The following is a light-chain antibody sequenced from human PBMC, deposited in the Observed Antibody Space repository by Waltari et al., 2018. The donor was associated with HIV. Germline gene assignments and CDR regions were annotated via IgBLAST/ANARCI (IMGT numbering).Light chain of an antibody. J-gene: IGLJ3*02. CDR3: SSYTTTTSYVL. CDR1: TSYIGSFHR. Sequence: QSALTQPPSVSASPGQSVTISCTGTTSYIGSFHRVSWYQQPPGTAPKLLIYDVRNRPSGVPDRFSGSKSGNTASLSIAGLQAEDEADYFCSSYTTTTSYVLFGGGTKLTVL. V-gene: IGLV2-18*02. CDR2: DVR.